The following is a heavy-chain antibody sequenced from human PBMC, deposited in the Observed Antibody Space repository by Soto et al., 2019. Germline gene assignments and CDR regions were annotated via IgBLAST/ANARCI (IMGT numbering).Heavy chain of an antibody. Sequence: QMQLVQSGPEVKKPGTSVKVSCKASGFTFTSSAMQWVRQARGQRLEWIGWIVVGSGNTNYAQKFQERVTITRDMSTSTAYMELSSLRSEDTAVYYGAADYYGSGSYYESNWFDPWGQGTLVTVSS. D-gene: IGHD3-10*01. V-gene: IGHV1-58*02. CDR3: AADYYGSGSYYESNWFDP. J-gene: IGHJ5*02. CDR1: GFTFTSSA. CDR2: IVVGSGNT.